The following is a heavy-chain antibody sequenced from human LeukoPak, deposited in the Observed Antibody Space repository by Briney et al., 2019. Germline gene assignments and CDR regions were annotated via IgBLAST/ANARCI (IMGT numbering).Heavy chain of an antibody. J-gene: IGHJ5*02. CDR2: IYYSGST. CDR1: GGSTSSYY. Sequence: SETLSLTCTVSGGSTSSYYWSWIRQPPGKGLEWIGYIYYSGSTNYNPSLKSRVTISVDTSKNQFSLKLSSVTAADTAAYYCARGGYYYGSGSLNWFDPWGQGTLVTVSS. CDR3: ARGGYYYGSGSLNWFDP. V-gene: IGHV4-59*01. D-gene: IGHD3-10*01.